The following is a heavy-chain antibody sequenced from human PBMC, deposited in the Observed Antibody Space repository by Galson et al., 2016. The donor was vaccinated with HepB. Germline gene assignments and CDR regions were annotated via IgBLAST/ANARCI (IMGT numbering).Heavy chain of an antibody. CDR2: IYYTEST. Sequence: SWVRQAPGKGLEWIGYIYYTESTYYNPSLNSRLTISVDTTGNQLSLQLRSVTAADTAVYYCARGQFQQLGVYHYYHGLDVWGLGTTVTVSS. D-gene: IGHD6-13*01. V-gene: IGHV4-30-4*08. CDR3: ARGQFQQLGVYHYYHGLDV. J-gene: IGHJ6*02.